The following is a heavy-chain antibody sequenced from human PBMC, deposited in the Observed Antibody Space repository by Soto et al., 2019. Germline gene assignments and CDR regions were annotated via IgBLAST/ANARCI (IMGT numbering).Heavy chain of an antibody. CDR2: IYYSGST. Sequence: QLQLQESGPGLVKPSETLSLTCTVSGGSISSSSYYWGWIRQPPGKGLEWIGSIYYSGSTYYNPSLKSRVTISVDTSKNQFSLKLSSVTAADTAVYYCARANWNYGDYYYYYMDVWGKGTTVTVSS. V-gene: IGHV4-39*01. CDR3: ARANWNYGDYYYYYMDV. D-gene: IGHD1-7*01. J-gene: IGHJ6*03. CDR1: GGSISSSSYY.